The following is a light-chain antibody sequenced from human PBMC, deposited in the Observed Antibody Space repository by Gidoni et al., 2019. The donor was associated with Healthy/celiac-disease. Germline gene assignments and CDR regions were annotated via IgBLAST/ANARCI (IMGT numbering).Light chain of an antibody. CDR2: DVT. CDR1: SSYVGGYNY. CDR3: SSYTSSSPLVV. V-gene: IGLV2-14*03. Sequence: QSALTKTASGSGSPGQSITIFCTGTSSYVGGYNYVSWSQQHPGKAPKLMIYDVTNRPSGVSHRFSVSKSGHTASLTISGLQAEDEADYYGSSYTSSSPLVVFGGGTTLTVL. J-gene: IGLJ2*01.